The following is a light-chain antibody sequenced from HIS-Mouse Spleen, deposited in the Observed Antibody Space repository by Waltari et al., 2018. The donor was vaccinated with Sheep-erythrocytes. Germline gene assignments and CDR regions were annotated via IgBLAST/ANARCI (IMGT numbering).Light chain of an antibody. J-gene: IGLJ1*01. CDR2: DVS. CDR3: CSYAGSYNHV. CDR1: SSDVGGYNY. V-gene: IGLV2-11*01. Sequence: QSALTQPRSVSGSLGQSVTISCTGTSSDVGGYNYVSWYQQHPGKAPKLMIYDVSKRPSGGPDRFSGSKSGNTASLTISGLQAEDEADYYCCSYAGSYNHVFATGTKVTVL.